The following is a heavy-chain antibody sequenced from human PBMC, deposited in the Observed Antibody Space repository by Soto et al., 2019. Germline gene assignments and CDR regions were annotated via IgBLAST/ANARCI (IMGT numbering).Heavy chain of an antibody. V-gene: IGHV3-49*03. CDR1: GFAFGDYA. Sequence: GGSLTLSCSPSGFAFGDYAMNWFRQGPGKGLEWVGFIKSKAFGGTPEYAASVKGRFTISRDDSMSIAYLKMNSVNTDDTAVYYCTRDHYGRGFSSGAFDPWGQGTPVTVSS. CDR2: IKSKAFGGTP. J-gene: IGHJ5*02. D-gene: IGHD5-18*01. CDR3: TRDHYGRGFSSGAFDP.